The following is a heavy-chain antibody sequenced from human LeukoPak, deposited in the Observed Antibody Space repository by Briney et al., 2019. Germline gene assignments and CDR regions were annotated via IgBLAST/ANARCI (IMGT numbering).Heavy chain of an antibody. CDR3: ARDSELFEWLPDSDL. Sequence: GGSLRLSCAASGFTFSSYWMSWVRQAPGKGLEWVSYISSSNSYIYYADSVKGRFTVSRDNAKNSVYLQMNSLRAEDTAVYYCARDSELFEWLPDSDLWGQGTLVTVSS. CDR1: GFTFSSYW. J-gene: IGHJ5*02. V-gene: IGHV3-21*05. CDR2: ISSSNSYI. D-gene: IGHD3-3*01.